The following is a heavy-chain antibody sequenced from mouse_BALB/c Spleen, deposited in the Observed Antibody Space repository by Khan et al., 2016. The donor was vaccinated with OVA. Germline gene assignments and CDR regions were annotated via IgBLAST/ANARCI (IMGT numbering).Heavy chain of an antibody. CDR3: DSGVLELQTWFAY. V-gene: IGHV1S136*01. CDR1: GYTFTSYD. D-gene: IGHD3-1*01. Sequence: EVQLQQSGPELVKPGASVKMSCKASGYTFTSYDMHWVKQKPGQGLEWIGYINPYNDYNKLNEKVKGKATLTLDKSSSTAYMELSSMTSEDSAVYDCDSGVLELQTWFAYWGQGTLVTVSA. J-gene: IGHJ3*01. CDR2: INPYNDYN.